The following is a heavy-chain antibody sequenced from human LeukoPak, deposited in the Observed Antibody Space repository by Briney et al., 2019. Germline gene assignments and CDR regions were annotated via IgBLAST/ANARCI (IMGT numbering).Heavy chain of an antibody. Sequence: SVKVSCKASGYTFTSYDINWVRQATGQGLEWMGGIIPIFGTANYAQKFQGRVTITADESTSTAYMELSSLRSEDTAVYYCARARRRQQLDLDYWGQGTLVTVSS. V-gene: IGHV1-69*13. CDR1: GYTFTSYD. CDR3: ARARRRQQLDLDY. J-gene: IGHJ4*02. CDR2: IIPIFGTA. D-gene: IGHD6-13*01.